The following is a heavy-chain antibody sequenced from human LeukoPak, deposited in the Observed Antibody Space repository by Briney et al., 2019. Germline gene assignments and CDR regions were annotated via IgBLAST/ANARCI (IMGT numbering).Heavy chain of an antibody. CDR1: GGSIRSGGYS. CDR3: AGTSRLIDY. CDR2: IYHSGST. J-gene: IGHJ4*02. Sequence: SETLSLTCAVSGGSIRSGGYSWSWIRQPPGKGLEWIGYIYHSGSTYYNPSLKSRVTISVDRSKNQFSLKLSSVTAADTAVYYCAGTSRLIDYWGQGTLVTVSS. V-gene: IGHV4-30-2*01. D-gene: IGHD2-2*01.